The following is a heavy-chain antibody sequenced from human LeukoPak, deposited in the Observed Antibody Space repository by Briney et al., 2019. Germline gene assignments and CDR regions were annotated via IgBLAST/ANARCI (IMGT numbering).Heavy chain of an antibody. CDR1: GYTFTSYG. J-gene: IGHJ4*02. V-gene: IGHV1-18*01. Sequence: GASVKVSCKASGYTFTSYGISWVRQAPGQGLEWMGWISAYNGNTNYAQKLQGRVTMTTDTSTSTAYMELSSLRSEDTAVYYCARVLGDDSSGYYRYYFDYWGQGTLVTVSS. D-gene: IGHD3-22*01. CDR3: ARVLGDDSSGYYRYYFDY. CDR2: ISAYNGNT.